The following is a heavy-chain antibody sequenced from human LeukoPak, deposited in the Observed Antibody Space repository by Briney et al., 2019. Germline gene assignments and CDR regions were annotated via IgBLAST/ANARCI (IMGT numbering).Heavy chain of an antibody. V-gene: IGHV1-2*02. CDR3: ASFYPEYYYYGMDV. CDR1: GYTFTGYY. J-gene: IGHJ6*02. Sequence: ASVKVSCKASGYTFTGYYMHWVRQAPGQGLEWMGWINPNSGGTNYAQKFQGRVTMTRDTSISTAYMELSRLRSDDTAVYYCASFYPEYYYYGMDVWGQGTTVTVSS. CDR2: INPNSGGT.